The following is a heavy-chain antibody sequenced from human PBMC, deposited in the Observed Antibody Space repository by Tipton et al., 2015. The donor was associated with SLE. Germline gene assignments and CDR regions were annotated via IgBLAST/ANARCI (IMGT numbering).Heavy chain of an antibody. Sequence: TLSLTCTVYGESLSGHYWIWIRQPPGKGLEWIGDINHSGRIDYNPSLMSRVTISEATSTNQFSLTLTSVTAADTGVYYCARPASYGDSRGAFEIWGQGTRVTVSS. CDR3: ARPASYGDSRGAFEI. J-gene: IGHJ3*02. CDR1: GESLSGHY. V-gene: IGHV4-34*01. CDR2: INHSGRI. D-gene: IGHD4-17*01.